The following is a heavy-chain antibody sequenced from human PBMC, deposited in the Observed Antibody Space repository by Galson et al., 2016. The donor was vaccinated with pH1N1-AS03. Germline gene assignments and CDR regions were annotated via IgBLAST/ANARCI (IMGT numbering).Heavy chain of an antibody. CDR2: IYDSVST. D-gene: IGHD3-3*01. V-gene: IGHV4-39*07. Sequence: TLSLTCTVSGASINSGFDYWGWIRQPPGKGLEWIASIYDSVSTYYHPSLKSRVTISLDPSKNQFSLTLNSVTAADTAVYYFARSRYNFWSGSDSWGQGTLVTVSS. CDR3: ARSRYNFWSGSDS. J-gene: IGHJ5*01. CDR1: GASINSGFDY.